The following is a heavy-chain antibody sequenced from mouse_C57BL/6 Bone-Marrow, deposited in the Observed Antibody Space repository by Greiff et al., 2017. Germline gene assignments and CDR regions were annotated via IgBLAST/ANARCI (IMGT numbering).Heavy chain of an antibody. J-gene: IGHJ1*03. CDR1: GYTFTSYW. CDR2: IDPSDSYT. Sequence: QVQLQQPGAELVKPGASVKLSCKASGYTFTSYWMQWVKQRPGQGLEWIGEIDPSDSYTNYNQKFKGKATLTVDTSSSTAYMQLSSLTSEDSAVYYWAGVVMAGFDVWGTGTTVTVSS. D-gene: IGHD2-2*01. CDR3: AGVVMAGFDV. V-gene: IGHV1-50*01.